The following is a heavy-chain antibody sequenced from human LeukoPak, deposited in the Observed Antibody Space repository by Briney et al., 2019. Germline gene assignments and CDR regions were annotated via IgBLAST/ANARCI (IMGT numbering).Heavy chain of an antibody. CDR1: GGSPSSSSYY. CDR2: IYYSGST. J-gene: IGHJ5*02. D-gene: IGHD1-1*01. Sequence: SETLSLTCTVSGGSPSSSSYYWGWIRQPPGKGLEWIGSIYYSGSTYYNPSLKSRVTISVDTSKNQFSLKLSSVTAADTAVYYCARRYLRNWFDPWGQGTLVTVSS. CDR3: ARRYLRNWFDP. V-gene: IGHV4-39*01.